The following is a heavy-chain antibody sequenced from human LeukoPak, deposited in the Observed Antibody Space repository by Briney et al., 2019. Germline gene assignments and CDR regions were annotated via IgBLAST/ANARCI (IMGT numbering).Heavy chain of an antibody. CDR3: ARDHYYDSSGYTPAGDAFDI. D-gene: IGHD3-22*01. CDR2: ISSDGSII. Sequence: GGSLRLSCAASGFPFRTYEINWVRQAPGKGLEWVSFISSDGSIIYYADSVKGRFTISRDNAKNSLYLQMSSLRVEDTAVYSCARDHYYDSSGYTPAGDAFDIWGQGTMVIVSS. V-gene: IGHV3-48*03. CDR1: GFPFRTYE. J-gene: IGHJ3*02.